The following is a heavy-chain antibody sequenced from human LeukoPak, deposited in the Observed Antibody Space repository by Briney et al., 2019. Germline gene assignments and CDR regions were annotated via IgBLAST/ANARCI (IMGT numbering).Heavy chain of an antibody. D-gene: IGHD3-10*01. CDR1: GFTFSSYA. V-gene: IGHV3-23*01. CDR2: ISGSGGST. CDR3: AKDPGGSGSYYYYYYGMDV. J-gene: IGHJ6*02. Sequence: PGGSRRLSCAASGFTFSSYAMSWVRQAPGKGLEWVSAISGSGGSTYYADSVKGRFTISRDNSKNTLYLQMNSLRAEDTAVYYCAKDPGGSGSYYYYYYGMDVWGQGTTVTVSS.